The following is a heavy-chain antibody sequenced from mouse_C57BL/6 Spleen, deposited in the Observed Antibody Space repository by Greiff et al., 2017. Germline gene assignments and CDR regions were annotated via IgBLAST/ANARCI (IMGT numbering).Heavy chain of an antibody. Sequence: VQLQESGAELVRPGTSVKVSCTASGYAFTNYLIEWVKQRPGQGLEWIGVINPGSGGTNYNEKFKGKATLTADKSSSTAYMQLSSLTSEDSAVYFCARWGTTVVVDYWGQGTTLTVSS. CDR3: ARWGTTVVVDY. CDR2: INPGSGGT. V-gene: IGHV1-54*01. CDR1: GYAFTNYL. J-gene: IGHJ2*01. D-gene: IGHD1-1*01.